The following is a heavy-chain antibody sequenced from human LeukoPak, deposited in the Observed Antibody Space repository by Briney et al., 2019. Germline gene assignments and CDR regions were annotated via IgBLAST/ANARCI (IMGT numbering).Heavy chain of an antibody. CDR3: AKDIPTGDYVSDS. CDR1: GFTFGDYA. CDR2: ITGEGDIT. V-gene: IGHV3-43*02. Sequence: GGSLRLSCAASGFTFGDYAMHWVRQPPGKGLEWLSLITGEGDITYHADSVKGRFTISRDNNENSLYLQMNSLRTEDTALYYCAKDIPTGDYVSDSWGQGTLVIVS. J-gene: IGHJ4*02. D-gene: IGHD4-17*01.